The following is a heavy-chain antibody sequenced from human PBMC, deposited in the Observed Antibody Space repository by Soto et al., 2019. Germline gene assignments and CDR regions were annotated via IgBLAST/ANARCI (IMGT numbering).Heavy chain of an antibody. CDR3: ASLGDWWVDY. D-gene: IGHD2-8*02. V-gene: IGHV3-23*01. J-gene: IGHJ4*02. CDR2: IGGGDT. Sequence: GGSLRLSCTTSGFTFYNHATNWVRQAPGKGLEWVSTIGGGDTHYADSVRGRFTISRDDSRATLSLQMNSLRAEDTAVYYCASLGDWWVDYWGQGTLVTVSS. CDR1: GFTFYNHA.